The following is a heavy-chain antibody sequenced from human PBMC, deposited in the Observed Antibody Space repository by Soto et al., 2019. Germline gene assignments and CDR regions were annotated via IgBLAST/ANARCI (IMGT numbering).Heavy chain of an antibody. CDR2: IIPVFGRP. CDR1: GGSFSSFG. V-gene: IGHV1-69*13. J-gene: IGHJ1*01. CDR3: AREGSGYNL. Sequence: SVKVSCQASGGSFSSFGNNGGRQPPVEGLEVMGGIIPVFGRPNSAQGFRGRLTRTADESTYTVYLELIDLRSEDTAVYYCAREGSGYNLWGHGTQVTVSS. D-gene: IGHD5-12*01.